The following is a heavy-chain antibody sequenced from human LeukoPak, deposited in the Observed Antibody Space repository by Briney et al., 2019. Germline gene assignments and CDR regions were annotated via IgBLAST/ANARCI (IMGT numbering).Heavy chain of an antibody. CDR1: GFTFSSYE. CDR2: ISSSSTTI. Sequence: GGSLRLSCAASGFTFSSYEMNWVRQAPGKGLEWVSYISSSSTTIYYADSVKGRFTISRDNAKNSLYLQMNSLRAEDTAVYYCASSSGVAAYNWFDPWGQGTLVTVSS. J-gene: IGHJ5*02. V-gene: IGHV3-48*01. CDR3: ASSSGVAAYNWFDP. D-gene: IGHD2-15*01.